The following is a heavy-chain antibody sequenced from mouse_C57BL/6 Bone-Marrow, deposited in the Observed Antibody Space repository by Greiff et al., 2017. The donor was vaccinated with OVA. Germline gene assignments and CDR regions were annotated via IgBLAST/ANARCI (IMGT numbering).Heavy chain of an antibody. CDR3: AKKGGYDGSFDY. CDR1: GFSLTSYG. CDR2: IWSGGST. D-gene: IGHD2-2*01. J-gene: IGHJ2*01. Sequence: VKLQESGPGLVQPSQCLSITCTVSGFSLTSYGVHWVRQPPGKGLEWLGVIWSGGSTDYNAAFISRLSISKDNSKSQVFFKMNSLQADDTAIYYCAKKGGYDGSFDYWGQGTTLTVSS. V-gene: IGHV2-4*01.